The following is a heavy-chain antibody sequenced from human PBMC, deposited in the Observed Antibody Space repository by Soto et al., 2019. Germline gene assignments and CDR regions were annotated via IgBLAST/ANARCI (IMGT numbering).Heavy chain of an antibody. CDR3: ARGTSGKVYCSSTSCEGPSRWAQGRDYYYYMYV. CDR1: GYTFTSYD. V-gene: IGHV1-8*01. D-gene: IGHD2-2*01. J-gene: IGHJ6*03. Sequence: ASVKVSCKASGYTFTSYDINWVRQATGQGLECMGGMHPNSGNTGYAQKFQGRVTMTRNTSISTAYMELSSLRSEDTAVYYCARGTSGKVYCSSTSCEGPSRWAQGRDYYYYMYVWGKGTTVTVSS. CDR2: MHPNSGNT.